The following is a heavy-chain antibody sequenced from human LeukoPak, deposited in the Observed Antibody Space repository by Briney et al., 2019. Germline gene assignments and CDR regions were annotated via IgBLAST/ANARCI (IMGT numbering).Heavy chain of an antibody. CDR2: IYYSGTT. CDR1: GGPFSNYY. J-gene: IGHJ2*01. Sequence: SETLSLTCSVSGGPFSNYYWNWVRQSPGKGLEWIGYIYYSGTTKYNPSLQSRVTFSIDTSLSRFSLKMNSVTAADTAVYYCARASNYDSSGYYFNWYFDLWGRGTLVTVSS. V-gene: IGHV4-59*01. CDR3: ARASNYDSSGYYFNWYFDL. D-gene: IGHD3-22*01.